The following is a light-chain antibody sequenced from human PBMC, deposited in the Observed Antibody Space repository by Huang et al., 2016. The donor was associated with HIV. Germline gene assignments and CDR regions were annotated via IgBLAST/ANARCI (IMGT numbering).Light chain of an antibody. V-gene: IGKV3-15*01. J-gene: IGKJ4*01. CDR1: ESVSSS. Sequence: EIVMTQSPATLSVSLGERVILSCRSSESVSSSLAWYQQKHGQAPRLLICGASTRASGGPPRFSGSGSGTEFTLTISSLQSADFAVYYCQQYNNWPPLLTFGGGTKVEIK. CDR3: QQYNNWPPLLT. CDR2: GAS.